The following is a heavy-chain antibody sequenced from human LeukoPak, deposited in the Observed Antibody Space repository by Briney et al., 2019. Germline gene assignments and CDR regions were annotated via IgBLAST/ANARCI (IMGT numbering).Heavy chain of an antibody. CDR2: MNPNSGNT. Sequence: ASVKVSCKASGYTFTTYDINWVRQATGQGLEWMGWMNPNSGNTGYAQKFQGRVTITRDTSASTAYMELSSLRSEDTAVYYCARGRCVGSTNCYYFDSWGQGTLVTGSS. J-gene: IGHJ4*02. D-gene: IGHD2-2*01. CDR3: ARGRCVGSTNCYYFDS. CDR1: GYTFTTYD. V-gene: IGHV1-8*01.